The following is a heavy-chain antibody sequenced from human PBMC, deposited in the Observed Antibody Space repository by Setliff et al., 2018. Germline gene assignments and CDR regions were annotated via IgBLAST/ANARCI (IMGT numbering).Heavy chain of an antibody. CDR2: IDWDDDK. J-gene: IGHJ4*02. V-gene: IGHV2-70*04. CDR1: GFSLSTAGTR. CDR3: ARINMVRGVPPHLDY. D-gene: IGHD3-10*01. Sequence: SGPTLVNPTQTLTLTCTFSGFSLSTAGTRASWIRQPPGKALEWLARIDWDDDKYYRTSLKTRLTISKDTSKNQVVLTMTNMDPVDTATYYCARINMVRGVPPHLDYWGQGTLVTVSS.